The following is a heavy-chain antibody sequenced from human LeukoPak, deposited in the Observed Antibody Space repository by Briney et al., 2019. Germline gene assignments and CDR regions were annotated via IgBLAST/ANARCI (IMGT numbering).Heavy chain of an antibody. Sequence: SVKVSCKASGYTFTSYAMHWVRQAPGQGLEWMGRIIPILGIANYAQKFQGRVTITADKSTSTAYMELSSLRSEDTAVYYCARDPYSSSWYGDAFDIWGQGTMVTVSS. CDR1: GYTFTSYA. CDR3: ARDPYSSSWYGDAFDI. J-gene: IGHJ3*02. CDR2: IIPILGIA. D-gene: IGHD6-13*01. V-gene: IGHV1-69*04.